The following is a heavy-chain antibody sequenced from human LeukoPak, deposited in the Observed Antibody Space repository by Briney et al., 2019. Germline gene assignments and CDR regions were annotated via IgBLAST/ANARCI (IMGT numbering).Heavy chain of an antibody. CDR2: IYYSGST. CDR1: GGSIISYY. D-gene: IGHD5-12*01. J-gene: IGHJ4*02. CDR3: ARSDIVATIGFDY. V-gene: IGHV4-59*01. Sequence: SETLSLTCTVSGGSIISYYWTWVRQPPGKGLEWIGYIYYSGSTNYNPSLKSRVTISVDTSKNQFSLKLSSVTAADTAVYYCARSDIVATIGFDYWGQGTLVTVSS.